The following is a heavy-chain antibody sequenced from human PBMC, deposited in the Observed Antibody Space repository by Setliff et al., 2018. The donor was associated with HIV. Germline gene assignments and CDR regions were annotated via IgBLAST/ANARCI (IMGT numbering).Heavy chain of an antibody. J-gene: IGHJ4*02. CDR2: INHRGNT. CDR3: TRSLVVTAHLDY. CDR1: GGSFSGYY. D-gene: IGHD2-21*02. V-gene: IGHV4-34*01. Sequence: PSSPLSLPFAVYGGSFSGYYWNWIRQSPGKGLEWIGEINHRGNTNYNPSLKNRVTISVDTSKNQFSLKLNSVTAADTAVYYCTRSLVVTAHLDYWGQGTLVTVSS.